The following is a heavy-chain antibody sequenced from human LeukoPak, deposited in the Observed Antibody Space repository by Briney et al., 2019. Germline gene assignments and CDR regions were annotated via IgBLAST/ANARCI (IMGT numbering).Heavy chain of an antibody. V-gene: IGHV3-30*18. Sequence: GGSLRLSCAASGFSFSNYDMHWVRQAAGKGLEWVAVISFDGSNKYYPDSVKGRFTVSRDNSKNTLYLQMNSLRAEDTAVYYCAKAVRGVCDFWGQGTLVTVTS. J-gene: IGHJ4*02. CDR2: ISFDGSNK. CDR3: AKAVRGVCDF. D-gene: IGHD3-10*01. CDR1: GFSFSNYD.